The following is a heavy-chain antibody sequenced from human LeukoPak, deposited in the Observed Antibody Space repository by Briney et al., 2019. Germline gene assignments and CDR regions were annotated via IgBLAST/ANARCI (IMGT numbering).Heavy chain of an antibody. D-gene: IGHD3-3*01. CDR1: GFIFNSYG. Sequence: GGSLRLSCAASGFIFNSYGMHWVRQAPGKGLEWVAFIRYDGSNECYADSVKGRFTISRDNAKNSLYLQMDSLRAEDTAVYYCVTRKDDFWSGASGNFDYWGQGTLVTVSS. J-gene: IGHJ4*02. CDR2: IRYDGSNE. CDR3: VTRKDDFWSGASGNFDY. V-gene: IGHV3-30*02.